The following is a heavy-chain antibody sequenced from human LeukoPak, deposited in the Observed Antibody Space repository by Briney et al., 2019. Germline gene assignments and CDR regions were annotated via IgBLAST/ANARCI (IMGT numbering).Heavy chain of an antibody. CDR2: INHSGST. J-gene: IGHJ4*02. V-gene: IGHV4-34*01. D-gene: IGHD2-2*01. CDR1: GGSFSGYY. CDR3: ARGGYCSSTSCLPFDY. Sequence: SDTLSLTCAVYGGSFSGYYWSWIRQPPGKGLEWIGEINHSGSTNYNPSLKSRVTISVDTSKNQFSLKLSSVTAADTAVYYCARGGYCSSTSCLPFDYWGQGTLVTVSS.